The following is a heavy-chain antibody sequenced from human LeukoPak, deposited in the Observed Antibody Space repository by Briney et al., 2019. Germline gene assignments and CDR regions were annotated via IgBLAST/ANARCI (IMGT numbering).Heavy chain of an antibody. CDR3: AKGGYGSGSYSPFDS. Sequence: GGSLRLSCAASGLTFNSHAVSWVRQAPGKGLEWVSAISESGGSTYYADSVKGRFTISRDNSKNTLYLQMNSLRVEDTAVYYCAKGGYGSGSYSPFDSWGQGTLVTVSS. J-gene: IGHJ4*02. CDR2: ISESGGST. CDR1: GLTFNSHA. D-gene: IGHD3-10*01. V-gene: IGHV3-23*01.